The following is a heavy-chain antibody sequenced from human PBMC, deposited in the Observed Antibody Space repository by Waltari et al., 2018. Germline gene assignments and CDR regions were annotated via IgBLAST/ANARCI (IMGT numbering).Heavy chain of an antibody. CDR1: GFTFSSYS. V-gene: IGHV3-21*01. CDR2: ISSSSSYI. D-gene: IGHD3-3*01. J-gene: IGHJ4*02. CDR3: ARDSSMGDFWSGYSITPLDY. Sequence: EVQLVESGGGLVKPGGSLRLSCAASGFTFSSYSMNWVRQAPGKGLEWVSSISSSSSYIYYADSVKGRFTISRDNAKNSLYLQMNSLRAEDTAVYYCARDSSMGDFWSGYSITPLDYWGQGTLVTVSS.